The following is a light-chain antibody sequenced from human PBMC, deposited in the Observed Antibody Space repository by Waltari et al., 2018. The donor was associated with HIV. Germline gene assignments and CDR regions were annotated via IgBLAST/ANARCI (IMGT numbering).Light chain of an antibody. V-gene: IGLV2-23*02. J-gene: IGLJ2*01. CDR3: CSYAGSSTVV. CDR1: SSEVGSYNF. CDR2: EVS. Sequence: QSALTQPASVSGSPGKSTTISCTGTSSEVGSYNFVSWYQQHPGKAPKLMIYEVSKRPSGVSNRFSGSKSGNTASLTISGLQAEDEADYYCCSYAGSSTVVFGGGTKLTVL.